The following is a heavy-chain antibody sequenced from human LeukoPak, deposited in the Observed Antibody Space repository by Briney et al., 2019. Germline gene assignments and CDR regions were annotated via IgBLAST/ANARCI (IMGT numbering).Heavy chain of an antibody. CDR3: AKAWPAAGTFDS. CDR1: GFTFNKYT. Sequence: PGRSLRLSCAASGFTFNKYTMHWVRQAPGKGLEWVAIIWYDGSDKYYADSVKGRFTISRDNSKNTLFLQMNSLRVEDTAVYYCAKAWPAAGTFDSWGQGSLVTVSS. J-gene: IGHJ4*02. D-gene: IGHD6-13*01. CDR2: IWYDGSDK. V-gene: IGHV3-33*06.